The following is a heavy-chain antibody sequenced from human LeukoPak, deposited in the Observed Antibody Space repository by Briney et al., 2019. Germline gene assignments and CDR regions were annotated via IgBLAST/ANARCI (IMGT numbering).Heavy chain of an antibody. CDR2: ISSSGSNK. V-gene: IGHV3-11*01. D-gene: IGHD2-2*01. CDR1: GFTFSDYY. CDR3: AKVRGWGYCSSTSCSTFDY. Sequence: GGSLRLSCTASGFTFSDYYMSWIRQAPGKGLEWVSYISSSGSNKYYADSVKGRVTISRDNAKNSLYLQVNSLRAEDTAVFYCAKVRGWGYCSSTSCSTFDYWGQGTLVTVSS. J-gene: IGHJ4*02.